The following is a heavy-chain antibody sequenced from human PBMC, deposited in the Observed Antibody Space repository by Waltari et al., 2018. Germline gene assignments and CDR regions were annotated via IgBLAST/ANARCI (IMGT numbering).Heavy chain of an antibody. CDR1: GFTFSSYA. CDR2: ISGSGGST. V-gene: IGHV3-23*01. J-gene: IGHJ6*02. CDR3: AKDRSSPDYYYYGMDV. Sequence: EVQLLESGGGLVQPGGSLRLSCAASGFTFSSYAMSWVRQAPGKGLEWVSAISGSGGSTYYADYVKGRCTISRDKSKNTLYLQMNSLRAEDTAVYYCAKDRSSPDYYYYGMDVWGQGTTVTVSS. D-gene: IGHD1-26*01.